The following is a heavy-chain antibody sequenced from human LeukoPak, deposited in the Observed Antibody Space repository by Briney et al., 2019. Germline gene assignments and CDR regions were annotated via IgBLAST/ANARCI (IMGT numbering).Heavy chain of an antibody. J-gene: IGHJ6*02. CDR2: ISWNSGSI. V-gene: IGHV3-9*01. D-gene: IGHD2-2*01. CDR1: GFTFDDYA. Sequence: GRSLRLSCAASGFTFDDYAMHWVRQAPGKGLEWVSGISWNSGSIGYADSVKGRFTISRDNAKNSLYLQMNSLRAEDTAVYYCARDFHCSSTSCYEVGAYYYYGMDVWGQGTTVTVSS. CDR3: ARDFHCSSTSCYEVGAYYYYGMDV.